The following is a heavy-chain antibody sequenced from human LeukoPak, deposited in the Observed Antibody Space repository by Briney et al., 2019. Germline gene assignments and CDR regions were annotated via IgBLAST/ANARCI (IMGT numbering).Heavy chain of an antibody. V-gene: IGHV1-69*05. CDR1: GGTFSSYA. D-gene: IGHD3-10*01. J-gene: IGHJ4*02. CDR3: ARDGVVRGVIVY. Sequence: SVKVSCKASGGTFSSYAISWVRQAPGQGLEWMGRIIPIFGTANYAQKFQGRVTITTDESTSTAYMELSRLRSDDTAVYYCARDGVVRGVIVYWGQGNLVTVSS. CDR2: IIPIFGTA.